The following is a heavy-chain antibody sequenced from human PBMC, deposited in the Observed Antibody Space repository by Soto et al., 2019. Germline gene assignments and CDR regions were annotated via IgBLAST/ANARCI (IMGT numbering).Heavy chain of an antibody. Sequence: PSDTLSLTCAVSGGSISSSNWWSWVRQPPGKGLEWIGEIYHSGSTNYNPSLKSRVTISVDKSKNQFSLKLSSVTAADTAVYYCASSGATSYYYYGMDVWGQGTTVTVSS. CDR3: ASSGATSYYYYGMDV. D-gene: IGHD1-26*01. V-gene: IGHV4-4*02. J-gene: IGHJ6*02. CDR2: IYHSGST. CDR1: GGSISSSNW.